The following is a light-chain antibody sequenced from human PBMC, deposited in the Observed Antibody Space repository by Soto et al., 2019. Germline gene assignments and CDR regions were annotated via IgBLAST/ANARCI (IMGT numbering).Light chain of an antibody. V-gene: IGKV3-15*01. CDR1: QSVSST. Sequence: EIVLTQSPGTLSLSPGERATLSCRASQSVSSTFLAWYQQKPGQAPRLLIYGASIRATGIPARFSGSGSWTEFTLTISSLQSEDFAVYYCQQYNTWPPITFGQGTRLEI. CDR2: GAS. J-gene: IGKJ5*01. CDR3: QQYNTWPPIT.